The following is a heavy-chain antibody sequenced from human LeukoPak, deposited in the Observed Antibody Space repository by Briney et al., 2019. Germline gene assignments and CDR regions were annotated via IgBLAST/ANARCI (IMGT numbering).Heavy chain of an antibody. CDR2: IYHSGST. D-gene: IGHD4-17*01. Sequence: SETLSLTCAVSGYSISSGYYWGWIRQPPGKGLEWIGSIYHSGSTFHNPSLKSRVTISADTSKNQFSLKLSFVTAVDTAVYYCARRRGDRYYFDYWGQGTLVTASS. CDR1: GYSISSGYY. CDR3: ARRRGDRYYFDY. J-gene: IGHJ4*02. V-gene: IGHV4-38-2*01.